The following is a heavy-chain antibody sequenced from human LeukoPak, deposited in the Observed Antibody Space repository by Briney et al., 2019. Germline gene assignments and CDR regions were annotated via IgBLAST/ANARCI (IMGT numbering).Heavy chain of an antibody. J-gene: IGHJ4*02. Sequence: KTSETLSLTCTVSGGSISSSSYYWGWIRQPPGKGLEWIGSIYYSGSTYYNPSLKSRVTISVDTSKNQFSLKLSSVTAADTAVYYCARDRIASRMIDYWGQGTLVTVSS. CDR1: GGSISSSSYY. V-gene: IGHV4-39*02. D-gene: IGHD1-14*01. CDR2: IYYSGST. CDR3: ARDRIASRMIDY.